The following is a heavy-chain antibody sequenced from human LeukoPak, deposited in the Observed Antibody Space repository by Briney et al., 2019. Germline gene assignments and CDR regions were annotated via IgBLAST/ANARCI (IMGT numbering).Heavy chain of an antibody. J-gene: IGHJ4*02. V-gene: IGHV3-43*02. Sequence: PGGSLRLSCVASGLNFGDSAMHWVRQAPGKGLEWVSLISADGGSTFSSDSVKGRFSISRDDSKNSLYLQMDSLRSEDTAMYYCAKESGKFDYWGQGTLVAVSS. CDR1: GLNFGDSA. CDR3: AKESGKFDY. CDR2: ISADGGST.